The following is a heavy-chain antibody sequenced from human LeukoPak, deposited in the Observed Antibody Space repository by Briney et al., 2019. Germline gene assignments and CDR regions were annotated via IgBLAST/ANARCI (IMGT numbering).Heavy chain of an antibody. V-gene: IGHV3-21*01. D-gene: IGHD2-21*01. Sequence: PGRSLRLSCAASGFTFSSYAMHWVRQAPGKGLEWVATIRSYSSYIHYGDSVKGRFTISRDDAERSVYLQMDNVRVEDTAVYFCARYSEVYYYVDVWGTGTTVTVSS. CDR1: GFTFSSYA. J-gene: IGHJ6*03. CDR3: ARYSEVYYYVDV. CDR2: IRSYSSYI.